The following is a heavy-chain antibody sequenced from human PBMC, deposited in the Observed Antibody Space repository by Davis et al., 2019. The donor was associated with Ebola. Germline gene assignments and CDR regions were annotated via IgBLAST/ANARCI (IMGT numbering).Heavy chain of an antibody. CDR2: INPSGGST. V-gene: IGHV1-46*01. CDR3: AREDIVVVVAATRYYYGMDV. J-gene: IGHJ6*04. CDR1: GYTFTSYY. D-gene: IGHD2-15*01. Sequence: ASVKVSCKASGYTFTSYYMHWVRQAPGQGLEWMGIINPSGGSTSYAQKFQGRVTMTRDTSTSTVYMELSSLRSEDTAVYYCAREDIVVVVAATRYYYGMDVWGKGTTVTVSS.